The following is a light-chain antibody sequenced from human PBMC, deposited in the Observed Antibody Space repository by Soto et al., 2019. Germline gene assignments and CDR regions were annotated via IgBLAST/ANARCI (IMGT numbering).Light chain of an antibody. Sequence: EIVMTQSPATLSVSPGERATLSCRASQSVSTNLAWYQQKPGQAPRLLIFGASTRATDVPARFSGSGSGTEFTLTISTLQSEDFALYSCLQHNSWPRTFGQGTRLEV. CDR2: GAS. CDR3: LQHNSWPRT. J-gene: IGKJ1*01. V-gene: IGKV3-15*01. CDR1: QSVSTN.